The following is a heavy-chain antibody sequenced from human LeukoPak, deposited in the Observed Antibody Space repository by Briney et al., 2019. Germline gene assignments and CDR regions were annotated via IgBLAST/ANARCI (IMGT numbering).Heavy chain of an antibody. CDR2: ISSSSSYI. Sequence: GGSLRLSCAASGFTFSSYSMNWVRQAPGKGLEWVSSISSSSSYIYYADSVKGRFTISRDNAKNSLYLQMNSLRAEDTAVYYCASSRGYSYAQDYWGQGTLVTVSS. J-gene: IGHJ4*02. V-gene: IGHV3-21*01. CDR1: GFTFSSYS. CDR3: ASSRGYSYAQDY. D-gene: IGHD5-18*01.